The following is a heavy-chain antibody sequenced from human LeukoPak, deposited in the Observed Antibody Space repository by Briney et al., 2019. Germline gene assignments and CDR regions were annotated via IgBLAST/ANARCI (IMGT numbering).Heavy chain of an antibody. J-gene: IGHJ4*02. CDR1: GSTFTGYY. Sequence: GASVKVSCKASGSTFTGYYMHWVRQAPGQGLEWMGWINPNSGVTNYAQKFQGRVTMTRDTSISTVYMELSRLRSDDTAVYYCARQGALVKGIDYWGQGTLVTVSS. CDR2: INPNSGVT. D-gene: IGHD6-13*01. V-gene: IGHV1-2*02. CDR3: ARQGALVKGIDY.